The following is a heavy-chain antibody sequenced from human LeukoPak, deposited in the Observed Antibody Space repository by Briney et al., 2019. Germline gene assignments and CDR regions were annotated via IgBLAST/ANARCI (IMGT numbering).Heavy chain of an antibody. J-gene: IGHJ4*02. CDR3: ARDYLAVVGRDPPTDY. CDR1: GGTFSSYS. D-gene: IGHD6-19*01. Sequence: ASMKVSCKASGGTFSSYSISWVRQAPGQGGEWMGWISVYNGNTNYAQNLQGRVTMTTDTSTSTAYMELRSLRSDDTAVYYCARDYLAVVGRDPPTDYWGQGTLVTVSS. CDR2: ISVYNGNT. V-gene: IGHV1-18*01.